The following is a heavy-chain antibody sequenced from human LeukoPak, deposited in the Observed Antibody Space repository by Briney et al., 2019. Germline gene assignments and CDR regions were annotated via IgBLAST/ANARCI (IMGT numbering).Heavy chain of an antibody. Sequence: GGSLRLSCAASGFTFSSYSMNWVRQAPGKGLEWVSSISSSSSYIYYADSVKGRFTISRDNAKNSLYLQMNSLRAEDTAVYYCATLGSYYYDSSGYYFNDAFDIWGQGTMVTVSS. CDR3: ATLGSYYYDSSGYYFNDAFDI. V-gene: IGHV3-21*01. D-gene: IGHD3-22*01. CDR1: GFTFSSYS. CDR2: ISSSSSYI. J-gene: IGHJ3*02.